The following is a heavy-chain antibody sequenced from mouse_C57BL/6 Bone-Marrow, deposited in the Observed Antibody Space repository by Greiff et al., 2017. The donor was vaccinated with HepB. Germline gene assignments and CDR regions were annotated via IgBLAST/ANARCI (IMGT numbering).Heavy chain of an antibody. D-gene: IGHD2-5*01. J-gene: IGHJ4*01. CDR2: IWIGGST. V-gene: IGHV2-2*01. CDR1: GFSLPSYG. CDR3: ARRVTSYYSNYGAMGY. Sequence: QVQLKESGPGLVQPSQSLSITCTVPGFSLPSYGVHWVRQSPGKGLEWLGVIWIGGSTDYNAAFISRLSISKDNSKSQVLFKMNSLQADDTAIYYCARRVTSYYSNYGAMGYWGQVTSVTVSS.